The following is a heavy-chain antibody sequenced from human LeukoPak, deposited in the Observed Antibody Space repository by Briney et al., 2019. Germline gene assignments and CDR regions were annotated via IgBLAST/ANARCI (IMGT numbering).Heavy chain of an antibody. D-gene: IGHD1-1*01. CDR3: ARGVWTGTTYFDY. CDR2: ISYDGSNK. V-gene: IGHV3-30-3*01. CDR1: GFTFSSYA. J-gene: IGHJ4*02. Sequence: QPGGSLRLSCAASGFTFSSYAMHWVRQAPGKGLEWVAVISYDGSNKYYADSVKGRFTISRDSSKNTLYLQMNSLRAEDTAVYYCARGVWTGTTYFDYWGQGTLVTVSS.